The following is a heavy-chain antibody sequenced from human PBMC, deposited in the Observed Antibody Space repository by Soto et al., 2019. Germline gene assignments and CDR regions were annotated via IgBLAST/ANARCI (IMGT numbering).Heavy chain of an antibody. V-gene: IGHV3-23*01. Sequence: VQLLESGGGLGQPGGSLRLSCAASGFTFSSYAMSWVRQAPGKGLQWVSGISGSGGRTYYADSVKGRFTISRDNSKNTLYLQMNSLRAEDTALYYCAKERAVERTDFDYWGQGTLVTVSS. CDR2: ISGSGGRT. CDR1: GFTFSSYA. D-gene: IGHD1-1*01. J-gene: IGHJ4*02. CDR3: AKERAVERTDFDY.